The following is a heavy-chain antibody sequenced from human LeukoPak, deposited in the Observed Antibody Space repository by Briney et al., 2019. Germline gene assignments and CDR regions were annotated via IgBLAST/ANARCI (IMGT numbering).Heavy chain of an antibody. CDR3: ARGTTAAAGIFDC. CDR1: GGSISSYY. V-gene: IGHV4-4*07. D-gene: IGHD6-13*01. Sequence: PSETLSLTCSVSGGSISSYYWSWVRQPAGKGLEWIGRIYSSGSTNYNPSLNSRVTTSVDTSNNQFSLRLTSMTAADTAVYYCARGTTAAAGIFDCWGQGTLVTVSS. CDR2: IYSSGST. J-gene: IGHJ4*02.